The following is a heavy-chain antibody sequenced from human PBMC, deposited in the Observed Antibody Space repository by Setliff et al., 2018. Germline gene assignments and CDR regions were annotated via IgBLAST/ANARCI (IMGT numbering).Heavy chain of an antibody. D-gene: IGHD1-26*01. J-gene: IGHJ4*02. CDR3: ARDGEVEIRRYFFDA. V-gene: IGHV1-2*02. CDR1: EYTFTDHY. CDR2: INPNSGGT. Sequence: ASVKVSCKASEYTFTDHYIHWVRQAPGQGLEWMGWINPNSGGTNFEQKFQGRVSLTRDTSLGVIYMEMRGLRSDDTATYYCARDGEVEIRRYFFDAWGQGTPVTVSS.